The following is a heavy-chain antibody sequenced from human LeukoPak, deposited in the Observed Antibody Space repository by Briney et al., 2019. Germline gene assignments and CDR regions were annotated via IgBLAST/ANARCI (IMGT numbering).Heavy chain of an antibody. V-gene: IGHV3-23*01. D-gene: IGHD3-22*01. J-gene: IGHJ3*02. CDR1: GFTFSRYA. CDR3: AKDLVSYYYDSSGSAFDI. CDR2: ISGSGGST. Sequence: PGGSLRLSCAASGFTFSRYAMSWGRQAPGTGLEWGSPISGSGGSTYYADSVKGRFTISRDNSKNTLFLQLNSLRADDTAVYYCAKDLVSYYYDSSGSAFDIWGQGTMVTVSS.